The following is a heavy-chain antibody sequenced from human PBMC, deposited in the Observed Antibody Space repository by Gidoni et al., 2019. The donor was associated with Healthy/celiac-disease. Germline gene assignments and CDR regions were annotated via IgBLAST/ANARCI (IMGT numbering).Heavy chain of an antibody. J-gene: IGHJ6*03. Sequence: QLQLQESGSGLVKPSQPLSLTCAVSGHSISSVGYSWSWIRQPPGKGLEWIGYIYHSGSTYYNPSLKSRVTISVDRSKNQFSLKLSSVTAADTAVYYCARGGGPHLDFWSGYMDVWGKGTTVTVSS. CDR3: ARGGGPHLDFWSGYMDV. V-gene: IGHV4-30-2*01. D-gene: IGHD3-3*01. CDR2: IYHSGST. CDR1: GHSISSVGYS.